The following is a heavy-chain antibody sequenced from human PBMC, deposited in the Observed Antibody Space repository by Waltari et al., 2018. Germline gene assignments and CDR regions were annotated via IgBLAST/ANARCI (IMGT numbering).Heavy chain of an antibody. CDR1: GGSISSSNYY. Sequence: QLQLQESGPGLVKPSETLSLTCTVSGGSISSSNYYWGWIRQPPGKGLEWIGSFYNTGTTYYNPSLKSRLTVSLDTSKNQLSLRLNSVTATDTAVYYCVRQAVVAATVEYWGQGTLVTVSS. J-gene: IGHJ4*02. CDR3: VRQAVVAATVEY. V-gene: IGHV4-39*01. D-gene: IGHD2-15*01. CDR2: FYNTGTT.